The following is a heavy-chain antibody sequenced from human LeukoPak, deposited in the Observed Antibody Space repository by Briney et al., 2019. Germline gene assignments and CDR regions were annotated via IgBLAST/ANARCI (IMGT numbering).Heavy chain of an antibody. CDR3: VKYSRYFDY. CDR1: GFTFNNYA. Sequence: GGSLRLSCEASGFTFNNYAMSWVRQAPGKGPDWVSTITNSGGATYYADSVKGRITISRDNSQKTLYLEMNSLRAEDTAVYYCVKYSRYFDYWGQGTLVTVSS. CDR2: ITNSGGAT. J-gene: IGHJ4*02. D-gene: IGHD2-15*01. V-gene: IGHV3-23*01.